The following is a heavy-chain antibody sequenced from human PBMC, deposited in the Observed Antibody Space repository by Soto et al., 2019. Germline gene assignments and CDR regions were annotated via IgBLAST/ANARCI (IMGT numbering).Heavy chain of an antibody. CDR2: ISGSGGST. CDR3: AKDRRQAECSGGSCYSIPPDY. CDR1: GFTFSSYA. J-gene: IGHJ4*02. D-gene: IGHD2-15*01. Sequence: PGGSLRLSCGASGFTFSSYAMSWVRQAPGKGLEWVSAISGSGGSTYYADSVKGRFTISRDNSKNTLYLQMNSLRAEDTAVYYCAKDRRQAECSGGSCYSIPPDYWGQGTLVTVSS. V-gene: IGHV3-23*01.